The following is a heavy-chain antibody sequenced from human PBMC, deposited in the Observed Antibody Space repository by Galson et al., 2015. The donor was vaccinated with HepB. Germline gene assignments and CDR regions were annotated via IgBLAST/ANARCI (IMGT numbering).Heavy chain of an antibody. CDR1: GFTFSSYW. Sequence: SLRLSCAASGFTFSSYWMHWVRQAPGKGLVWVSRINRDGSSTTYADSVRGRFTVSRDNAKNTLYLQMNSLRAEDTAVYYCARDETVLRHFDWLPNWGQGTLVTVSS. J-gene: IGHJ4*02. CDR2: INRDGSST. V-gene: IGHV3-74*01. CDR3: ARDETVLRHFDWLPN. D-gene: IGHD3-9*01.